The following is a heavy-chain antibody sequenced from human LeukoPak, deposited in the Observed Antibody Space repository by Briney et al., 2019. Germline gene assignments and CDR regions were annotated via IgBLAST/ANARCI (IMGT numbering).Heavy chain of an antibody. V-gene: IGHV3-53*04. CDR2: IYAGGST. CDR3: ATAGSSELLWDYAMDV. J-gene: IGHJ6*02. D-gene: IGHD3-10*01. CDR1: GFTVNSNY. Sequence: GGSLRLSLAACGFTVNSNYMSWVRQAPGKGLEWVSLIYAGGSTYYADAVKGRFTISRHNSKNTLHLQMNSLRVEDTAVYYCATAGSSELLWDYAMDVWGQGTTVTVSS.